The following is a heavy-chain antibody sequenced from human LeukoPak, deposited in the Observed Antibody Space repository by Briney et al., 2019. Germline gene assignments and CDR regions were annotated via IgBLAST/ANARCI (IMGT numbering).Heavy chain of an antibody. CDR3: ARGGYYSDSRDYYPFDY. CDR2: ISGDATGT. CDR1: GFTFSSYA. Sequence: GGSLRLSCAASGFTFSSYAMSWVRQAPGKGLEWVSAISGDATGTYYEDPVKGRFTVSRDKSKNTLYLQMNSLRAEDTAVYYCARGGYYSDSRDYYPFDYWGQGTLVTVSS. V-gene: IGHV3-23*01. D-gene: IGHD3-22*01. J-gene: IGHJ4*02.